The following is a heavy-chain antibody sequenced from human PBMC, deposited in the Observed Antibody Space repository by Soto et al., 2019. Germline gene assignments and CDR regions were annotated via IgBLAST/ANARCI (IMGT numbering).Heavy chain of an antibody. D-gene: IGHD3-3*01. CDR1: GYTFTSYG. Sequence: ASVKVSCKASGYTFTSYGISWVRQAPGQGLEWMGWISAYNGNTNYAQKLQGRVTMTTDTSTSTAYTELRSLRSDDTAVYYCARDGGYDFWSGYYSSAYGMDVWGQGTTVTVSS. J-gene: IGHJ6*02. CDR3: ARDGGYDFWSGYYSSAYGMDV. V-gene: IGHV1-18*04. CDR2: ISAYNGNT.